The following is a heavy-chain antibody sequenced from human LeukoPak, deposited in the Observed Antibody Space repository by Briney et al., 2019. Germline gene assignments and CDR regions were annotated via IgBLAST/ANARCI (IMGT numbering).Heavy chain of an antibody. CDR1: GFILSGYS. CDR2: ISSGSNTI. Sequence: GGSLRLSCGACGFILSGYSMNWARQAPGGALVGVSYISSGSNTIYYADSVKGRFTISRDNAKNSLYLQMNSLRADDTAVYYCARAGRYGSGSYGYFDYWGQGTLVTVSS. CDR3: ARAGRYGSGSYGYFDY. V-gene: IGHV3-48*01. J-gene: IGHJ4*02. D-gene: IGHD3-10*01.